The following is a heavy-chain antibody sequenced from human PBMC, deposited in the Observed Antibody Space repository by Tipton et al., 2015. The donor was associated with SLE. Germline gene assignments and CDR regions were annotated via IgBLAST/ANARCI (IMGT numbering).Heavy chain of an antibody. CDR3: ARGSQYASGNYAYSFDM. CDR2: IYNTVNT. CDR1: GGSVSSGGYY. D-gene: IGHD2-2*01. J-gene: IGHJ3*02. V-gene: IGHV4-61*08. Sequence: TLSLTCTVSGGSVSSGGYYWSWIRQHPGKGLEWIGYIYNTVNTYYNPSLWSRVTISLDASKNQMSLKVTSVTAADTAVYFCARGSQYASGNYAYSFDMWGQGTMVNVSS.